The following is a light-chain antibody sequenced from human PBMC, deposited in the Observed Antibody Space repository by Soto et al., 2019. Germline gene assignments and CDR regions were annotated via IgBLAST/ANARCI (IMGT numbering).Light chain of an antibody. Sequence: QSVLTQPPSVSGTPGQRVTISCSGSSSNIGSNTVNWYQQLPGTAPKLLIYTNDQRPLGVPARFSGSKSGTSASLAISGLQSEDEADYYCAAWDDSLTGLFGGGTKLTVL. CDR2: TND. CDR3: AAWDDSLTGL. J-gene: IGLJ3*02. CDR1: SSNIGSNT. V-gene: IGLV1-44*01.